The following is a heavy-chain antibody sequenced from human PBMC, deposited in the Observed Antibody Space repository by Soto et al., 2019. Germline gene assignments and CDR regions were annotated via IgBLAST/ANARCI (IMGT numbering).Heavy chain of an antibody. CDR3: ARGGNGDNVGYWYFDL. CDR1: GYTFTTYY. D-gene: IGHD4-17*01. Sequence: QVQLVQSGAEVKKPGASVEVSCKASGYTFTTYYIHWWRHAPGQGLEWMGVINPGGVSTKYAQKFQDRVTRNSDTSTSTVYMDLSSLRSEDTAVYFCARGGNGDNVGYWYFDLWGRGTLVTVSP. V-gene: IGHV1-46*01. J-gene: IGHJ2*01. CDR2: INPGGVST.